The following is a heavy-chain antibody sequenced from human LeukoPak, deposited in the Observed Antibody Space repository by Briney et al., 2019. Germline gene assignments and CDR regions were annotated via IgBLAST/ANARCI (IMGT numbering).Heavy chain of an antibody. CDR3: ARDPLDY. Sequence: GGSLRLSCAASGFTFSSYAMHWVHQAPGKGLEWVAVISYDGSNKYYADSVKGRFTISRDNSKNTLYLQMNSLRAEDTAVYYCARDPLDYWGQGTLVTVSS. CDR1: GFTFSSYA. CDR2: ISYDGSNK. V-gene: IGHV3-30-3*01. J-gene: IGHJ4*02.